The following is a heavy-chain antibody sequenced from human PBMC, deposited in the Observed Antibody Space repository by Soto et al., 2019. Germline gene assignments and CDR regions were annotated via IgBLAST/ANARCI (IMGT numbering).Heavy chain of an antibody. J-gene: IGHJ3*02. V-gene: IGHV3-7*01. CDR2: IRQDGSKM. CDR3: AGKGAAEI. CDR1: GFTFSDSW. Sequence: EVQLVESGGGLVQPGGSLRLSCAASGFTFSDSWMNWVRQAPGKGLEWVANIRQDGSKMYYVDSVKGRFTISRDNAKNSLYLQMHSLRAEDTAVYFCAGKGAAEIWGQGTMDTVSS. D-gene: IGHD2-15*01.